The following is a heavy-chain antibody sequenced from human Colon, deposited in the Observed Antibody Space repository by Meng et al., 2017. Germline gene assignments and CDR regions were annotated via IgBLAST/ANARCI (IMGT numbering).Heavy chain of an antibody. V-gene: IGHV4-61*01. CDR3: AGGPWEFDY. D-gene: IGHD1-26*01. CDR2: VDYSGST. Sequence: QGQLQKSGPGLLRPSETLPLTCHVSGASFSSGNHYWSWIRQPPGKGLEYIAYVDYSGSTHYNPSLKSRVTMSVDTSKKQLSLKLSSVTAADTAVYYCAGGPWEFDYWGQGTLVTVSS. J-gene: IGHJ4*02. CDR1: GASFSSGNHY.